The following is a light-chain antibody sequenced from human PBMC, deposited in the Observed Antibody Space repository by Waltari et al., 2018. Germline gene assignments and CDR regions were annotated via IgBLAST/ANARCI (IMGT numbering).Light chain of an antibody. V-gene: IGKV3-20*01. CDR2: GAS. Sequence: DIVLTQSPGTLSLSPVERATLSCRASQSVSSSYLAWYQQKPGQAPRLLIYGASSRATGIPDRFSGSGSGTDFTLTISRLEPEDFAVYYCQQYGSSSYTFGQGTKLEIK. CDR3: QQYGSSSYT. CDR1: QSVSSSY. J-gene: IGKJ2*01.